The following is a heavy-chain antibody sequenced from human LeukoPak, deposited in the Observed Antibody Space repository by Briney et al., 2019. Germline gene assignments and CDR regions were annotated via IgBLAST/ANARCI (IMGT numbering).Heavy chain of an antibody. Sequence: AAVTVSCKACGYTFTDYYIHEVRPAPGQGVGWMGLTTPNSGGTNCAQGFQGRVTMPRDTSIRTAYMELSRLTSADTAVYYRAKFEHFISPSSWGQGTLVTVSS. V-gene: IGHV1-2*02. J-gene: IGHJ5*02. CDR1: GYTFTDYY. CDR3: AKFEHFISPSS. D-gene: IGHD3-3*02. CDR2: TTPNSGGT.